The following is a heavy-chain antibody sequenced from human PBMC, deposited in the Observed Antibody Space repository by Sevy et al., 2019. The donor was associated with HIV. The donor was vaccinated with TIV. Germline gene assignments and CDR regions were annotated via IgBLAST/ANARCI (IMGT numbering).Heavy chain of an antibody. CDR1: GFTVSSSY. V-gene: IGHV3-53*01. CDR3: ARDTPNYYDSSGRIPAFDY. Sequence: GGSLRLSCAASGFTVSSSYMSWVRQAPGKGLEWVSVIYSAGSLYYADSVKGRFTISRDNSKNMLYLQMNSLRAEDTAVYYCARDTPNYYDSSGRIPAFDYWGQGTLVTVSS. CDR2: IYSAGSL. D-gene: IGHD3-22*01. J-gene: IGHJ4*02.